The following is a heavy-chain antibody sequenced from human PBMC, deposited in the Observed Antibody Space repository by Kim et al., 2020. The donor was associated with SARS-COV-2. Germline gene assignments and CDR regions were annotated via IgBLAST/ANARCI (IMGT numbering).Heavy chain of an antibody. J-gene: IGHJ4*02. CDR1: GGSISSGGYY. CDR3: ARASTIFGVVIQAFDY. Sequence: SETLSLTCTVSGGSISSGGYYWSWIRQHPGKGLEWMGYIYYSGSTYYNPSRKSRVTISVDTSKNQFSLKLSSVTAADTAVYYCARASTIFGVVIQAFDYWGPGTLVTVSS. CDR2: IYYSGST. D-gene: IGHD3-3*01. V-gene: IGHV4-31*03.